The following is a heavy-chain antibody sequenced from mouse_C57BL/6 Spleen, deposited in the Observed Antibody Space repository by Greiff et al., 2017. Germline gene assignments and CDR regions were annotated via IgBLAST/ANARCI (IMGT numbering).Heavy chain of an antibody. CDR3: AVMVSTGYYFGG. Sequence: QVQLKQSGAELMKPGASVKLSCKATGYTFTGYWIEWVKQRPGHGLEWIGEILPGSGSTNSNEKFKGKATFTSDPSSNTAYMQLSSLTTEDSAFYYCAVMVSTGYYFGGGGQGTTLTVSS. CDR2: ILPGSGST. J-gene: IGHJ2*01. D-gene: IGHD2-2*01. V-gene: IGHV1-9*01. CDR1: GYTFTGYW.